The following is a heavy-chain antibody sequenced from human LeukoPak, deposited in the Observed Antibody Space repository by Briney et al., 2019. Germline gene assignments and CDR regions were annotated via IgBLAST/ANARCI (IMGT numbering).Heavy chain of an antibody. CDR1: GYSFTSYW. J-gene: IGHJ3*02. CDR3: AYCSSTSCPTDAFDI. D-gene: IGHD2-2*01. Sequence: GESLKTSCKGSGYSFTSYWIGWVRQMPGKGLEWMGIIYPGDSDTRYSPSFQGQVTISADKSISTAYLQWSSLKASDTAMYYCAYCSSTSCPTDAFDIWGQGTMVTVSS. CDR2: IYPGDSDT. V-gene: IGHV5-51*01.